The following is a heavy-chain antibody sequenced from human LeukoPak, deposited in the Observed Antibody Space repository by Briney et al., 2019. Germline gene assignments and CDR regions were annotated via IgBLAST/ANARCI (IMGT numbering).Heavy chain of an antibody. J-gene: IGHJ3*02. Sequence: PGGSLRLSCAASGFTFSGYGMHWVRQAPGKGLEWVAVISYDGSNKYYADSVKGRFTISRDNSKNTLYLQMNSLRAEDTAVYYCAKAVAADDAFDIWGQGTMVTVSS. V-gene: IGHV3-30*18. D-gene: IGHD6-13*01. CDR3: AKAVAADDAFDI. CDR1: GFTFSGYG. CDR2: ISYDGSNK.